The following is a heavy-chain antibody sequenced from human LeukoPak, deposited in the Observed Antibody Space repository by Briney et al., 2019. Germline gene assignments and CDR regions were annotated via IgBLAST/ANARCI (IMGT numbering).Heavy chain of an antibody. V-gene: IGHV3-23*01. Sequence: GGSLRLSCAASGFSFSNYGMNWVRQAPGKGLEWVSGITGHGDTTYYADSVKGRFTISRDNSRNTVYLQMNSLRAEDTAVYYCARAEVVGAHLRSGYFQHWGQGTLVIVSS. D-gene: IGHD1-26*01. CDR2: ITGHGDTT. J-gene: IGHJ1*01. CDR3: ARAEVVGAHLRSGYFQH. CDR1: GFSFSNYG.